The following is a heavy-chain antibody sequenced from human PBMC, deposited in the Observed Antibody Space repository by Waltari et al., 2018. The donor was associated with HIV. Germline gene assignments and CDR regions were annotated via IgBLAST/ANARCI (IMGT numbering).Heavy chain of an antibody. CDR1: GGTFSSYA. D-gene: IGHD2-15*01. CDR2: IIPIRGIA. J-gene: IGHJ4*02. V-gene: IGHV1-69*04. Sequence: QVQLVQSGAEVKKPGSSVKVSCKASGGTFSSYAISWVRQAPGQGLEWMGRIIPIRGIANYAQKFQGRVTITADKSTSTAYMELSSLRSEDTAVYYCARCEGGGGSCYEVDYWGQGTLVTVSS. CDR3: ARCEGGGGSCYEVDY.